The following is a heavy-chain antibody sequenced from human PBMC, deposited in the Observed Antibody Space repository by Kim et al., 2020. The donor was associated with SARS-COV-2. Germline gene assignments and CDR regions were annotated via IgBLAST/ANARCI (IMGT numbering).Heavy chain of an antibody. Sequence: GGSLRLSCAVSGFSFSDYGMRWVRQAPGKGLEWVSGIKRNGDSTGYADSVTGRFTISRDNAKNSLYLQMNSLRADDTALSHCARGVMGGPIDFWGQGILVTVSS. D-gene: IGHD2-15*01. CDR2: IKRNGDST. V-gene: IGHV3-20*01. CDR3: ARGVMGGPIDF. J-gene: IGHJ4*02. CDR1: GFSFSDYG.